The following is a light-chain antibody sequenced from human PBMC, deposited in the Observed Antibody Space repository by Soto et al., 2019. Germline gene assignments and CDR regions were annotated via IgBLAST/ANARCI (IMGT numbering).Light chain of an antibody. CDR2: GAS. CDR3: QQYNNWPRG. Sequence: EIVMTQSPATLSVSPGERATLSCRASQSVSSNLAWYQQKPGQAPRLLIYGASTRATGIPARFSGSGSGTEFTLTISSLQSEDFVVYYCQQYNNWPRGFGGGTKVEIK. CDR1: QSVSSN. V-gene: IGKV3-15*01. J-gene: IGKJ4*01.